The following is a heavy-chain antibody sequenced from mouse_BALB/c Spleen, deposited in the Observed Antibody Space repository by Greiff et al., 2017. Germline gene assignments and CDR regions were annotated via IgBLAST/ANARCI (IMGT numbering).Heavy chain of an antibody. CDR1: GYSITSDYA. CDR3: ARGNYFYAMDY. V-gene: IGHV3-2*02. D-gene: IGHD2-1*01. J-gene: IGHJ4*01. Sequence: EVKLVESGPGLVKPSQSLSLTCTVTGYSITSDYAWNWIRQFPGNKLEWMGYISYSGSTSYNPSLKSRISITRDTSKNQFFLQLNSVTTEDTATYYCARGNYFYAMDYWGQGTSVTVSS. CDR2: ISYSGST.